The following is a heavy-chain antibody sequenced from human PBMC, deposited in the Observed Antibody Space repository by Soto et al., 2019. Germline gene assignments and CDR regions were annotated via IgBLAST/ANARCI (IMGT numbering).Heavy chain of an antibody. CDR2: ISKTASTT. CDR3: ANWAGGDWLGPFDF. V-gene: IGHV3-48*01. J-gene: IGHJ4*02. CDR1: GFTFSSRS. Sequence: EVHLVESGGGLVQPGGYLRLSCAASGFTFSSRSMNWVRQAPGRGLEWIAYISKTASTTYYADSVKGRFTISRDNAKNLLYLQMNSLRAEDTALYYCANWAGGDWLGPFDFWGQGSLVTVSS. D-gene: IGHD6-19*01.